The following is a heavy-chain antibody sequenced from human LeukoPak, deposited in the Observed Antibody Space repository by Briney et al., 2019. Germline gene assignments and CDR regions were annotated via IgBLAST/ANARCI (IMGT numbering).Heavy chain of an antibody. CDR1: GFTFSSYA. CDR3: VKVARYCTSRTCWYFEY. D-gene: IGHD2-8*01. CDR2: IADIGGDT. J-gene: IGHJ4*02. Sequence: GGSLRLSCAASGFTFSSYAMSWVRQALGTGLEWVSLIADIGGDTYYADSVKGRFSISRDNSWNTLYLQMNSLRAEDTPVYYCVKVARYCTSRTCWYFEYWGQGTLVSVSS. V-gene: IGHV3-23*01.